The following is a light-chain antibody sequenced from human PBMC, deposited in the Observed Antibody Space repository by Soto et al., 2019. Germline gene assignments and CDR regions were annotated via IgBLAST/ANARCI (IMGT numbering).Light chain of an antibody. Sequence: EIVLTQSPATLSLSPGERATLSCRASQSVSSSDLAWYQQKPGQAPRLLIYGASSRATGIPDRFSGRGSVTDFTLTISRLEPEDVAVYCWQQSGSSPWTFGQGTKVDIK. CDR2: GAS. V-gene: IGKV3-20*01. J-gene: IGKJ1*01. CDR3: QQSGSSPWT. CDR1: QSVSSSD.